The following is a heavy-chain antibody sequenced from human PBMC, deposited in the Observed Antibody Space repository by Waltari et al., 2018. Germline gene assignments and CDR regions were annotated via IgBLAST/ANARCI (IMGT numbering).Heavy chain of an antibody. CDR2: IYYSGST. CDR3: QAYGGYSSSSYYYYYMDV. D-gene: IGHD6-6*01. J-gene: IGHJ6*03. Sequence: QVQLQESGPGLVKPSETLSLTCTVSGGSISSYYWSWIRQPPGKGLEWIGYIYYSGSTNCNPSLKSRVTISVDTSKNQFSLKLSSVTAADTAVYYCQAYGGYSSSSYYYYYMDVWGKGTTVTVSS. CDR1: GGSISSYY. V-gene: IGHV4-59*01.